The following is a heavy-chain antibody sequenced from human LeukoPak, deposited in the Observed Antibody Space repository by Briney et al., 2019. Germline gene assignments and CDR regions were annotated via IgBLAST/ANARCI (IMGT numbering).Heavy chain of an antibody. CDR1: GGSISSYY. J-gene: IGHJ5*02. V-gene: IGHV4-59*01. Sequence: SETLSLTCTVSGGSISSYYWSWIRQPPGKGLEWIGYIYYSGSTNYNPSLKSRVTISVDTSKNQFPLKLSSVTAADTAVHYCARDREWFDPWGQGTLVTVS. CDR2: IYYSGST. CDR3: ARDREWFDP.